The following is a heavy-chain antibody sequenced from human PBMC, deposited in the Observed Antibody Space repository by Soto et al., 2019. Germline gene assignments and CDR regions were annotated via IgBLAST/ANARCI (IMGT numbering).Heavy chain of an antibody. Sequence: PGGSLRLSCAASGFTFTTYEMMWVRQAPGKGLEWVSYISRSGSPTFYADSVRGRFTISRDNAKNSLDLQMNSLRAEDTAIYYCATSLSGYYYSYWGQGTLVTVSS. CDR1: GFTFTTYE. V-gene: IGHV3-48*03. CDR3: ATSLSGYYYSY. D-gene: IGHD3-22*01. CDR2: ISRSGSPT. J-gene: IGHJ4*02.